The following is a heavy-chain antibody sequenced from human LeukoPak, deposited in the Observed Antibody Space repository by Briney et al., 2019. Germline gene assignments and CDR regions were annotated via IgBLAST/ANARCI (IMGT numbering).Heavy chain of an antibody. D-gene: IGHD3-22*01. V-gene: IGHV4-34*01. CDR2: INHSGTT. CDR3: ARGYPDSSGYYYGSWFDP. CDR1: GGSFSGYY. J-gene: IGHJ5*02. Sequence: PSETLSLTCAVYGGSFSGYYWRWIRQTPGKGLEWIGEINHSGTTNYNPSLKSRVTISVDTSKNQFSLELSSVTAADTAVYYCARGYPDSSGYYYGSWFDPWGQGTLVTVS.